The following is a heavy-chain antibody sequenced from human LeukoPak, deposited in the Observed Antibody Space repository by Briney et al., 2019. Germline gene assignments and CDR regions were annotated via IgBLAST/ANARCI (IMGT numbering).Heavy chain of an antibody. V-gene: IGHV3-33*01. CDR2: IWYDGSNK. CDR1: GFTFSSYG. D-gene: IGHD2-2*01. CDR3: ARDLGYCSSTSCPIDY. Sequence: GGSLRLSCAASGFTFSSYGMHWVRQAPGKGLEWVAVIWYDGSNKYYADSVKGRFTISRDNSKNTLYLQMNSLRAEDTAMYYCARDLGYCSSTSCPIDYWGQGTLVTVSS. J-gene: IGHJ4*02.